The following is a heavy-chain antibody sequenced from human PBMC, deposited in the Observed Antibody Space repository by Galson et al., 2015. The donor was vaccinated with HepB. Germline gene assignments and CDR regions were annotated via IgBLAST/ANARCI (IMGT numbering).Heavy chain of an antibody. CDR2: IVPIFDIP. V-gene: IGHV1-69*10. J-gene: IGHJ3*02. CDR1: GGTFNAYS. D-gene: IGHD4-17*01. Sequence: SVKVSCKASGGTFNAYSINWVRQAPGRGLEWMGGIVPIFDIPNYAQKFQGRVTITADKSTSTAYLELSSLRSEDTAIYYCARDGQDIDYVEEGVPFDIWGQGTMVTVSS. CDR3: ARDGQDIDYVEEGVPFDI.